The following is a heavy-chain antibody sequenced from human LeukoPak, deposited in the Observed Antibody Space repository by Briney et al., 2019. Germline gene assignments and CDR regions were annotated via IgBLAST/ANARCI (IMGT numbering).Heavy chain of an antibody. D-gene: IGHD1-26*01. CDR1: GGSISSGSYY. J-gene: IGHJ6*03. CDR3: ARAQGSGSYYYYYYYMDV. CDR2: IYTSGST. V-gene: IGHV4-61*02. Sequence: SETLSLTCTVSGGSISSGSYYWSWIRQPAGKGLEWIGRIYTSGSTNYNPSLKSRVTISVDTSKNQFSLKLSSVTAADTAVYYCARAQGSGSYYYYYYYMDVWGKGTTVTVSS.